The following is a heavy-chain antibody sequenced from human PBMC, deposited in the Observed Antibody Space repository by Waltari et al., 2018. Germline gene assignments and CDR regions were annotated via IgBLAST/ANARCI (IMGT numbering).Heavy chain of an antibody. D-gene: IGHD1-26*01. CDR1: GYSFTDYH. CDR3: ARDPGPIVGAPDY. J-gene: IGHJ4*02. CDR2: INPKNGDT. Sequence: QAQLVQSGTEVKKPGASVKVSCQASGYSFTDYHPHWARPTPGPGLEWLGWINPKNGDTGYAQNFLGRVTMARDTSINTGYMDLSGLRSDDTAVFYCARDPGPIVGAPDYWGQGTLVTVSS. V-gene: IGHV1-2*02.